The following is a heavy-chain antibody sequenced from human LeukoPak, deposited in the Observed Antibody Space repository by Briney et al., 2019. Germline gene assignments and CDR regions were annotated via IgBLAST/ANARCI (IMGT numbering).Heavy chain of an antibody. CDR1: GYTFTSYD. D-gene: IGHD6-6*01. V-gene: IGHV1-8*01. CDR2: VNPNSGNT. Sequence: ASVKVSCKASGYTFTSYDINWVRQATGQGLEWMGWVNPNSGNTGYAQKFQGRVTMTRNTSISTAYMELSSLRSEDTAVYYCARVPPVYSSFDWFDPWGQGTLVTVSS. J-gene: IGHJ5*02. CDR3: ARVPPVYSSFDWFDP.